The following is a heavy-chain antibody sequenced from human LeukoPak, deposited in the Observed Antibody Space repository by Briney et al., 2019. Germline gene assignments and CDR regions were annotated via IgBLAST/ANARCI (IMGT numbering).Heavy chain of an antibody. V-gene: IGHV1-46*01. D-gene: IGHD3-16*02. Sequence: GESLKISCKGSGYSFTSHYMHWVRQAPGQGLEWMGLINPSGSSTLYAQKFQGRVTMTRDMSTTTDYMELSSLRSEDTAVYYCARDNSVGDIAWWFDPWGQGTLVTVSS. J-gene: IGHJ5*02. CDR3: ARDNSVGDIAWWFDP. CDR1: GYSFTSHY. CDR2: INPSGSST.